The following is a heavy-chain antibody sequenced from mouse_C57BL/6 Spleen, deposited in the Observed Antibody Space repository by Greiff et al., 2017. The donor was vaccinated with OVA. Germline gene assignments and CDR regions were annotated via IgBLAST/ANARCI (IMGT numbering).Heavy chain of an antibody. CDR3: ARRGVVADYFDY. Sequence: VESGGDLVKPGGSLKLSCAASGFTFSSYGMSWVRQTPDKRLEWVATISSGGSYTYYPDSVKGRFTISRDNAKNTLYLQMSSLKSEDTAMYYCARRGVVADYFDYWGQGTTLTVSS. D-gene: IGHD1-1*01. CDR2: ISSGGSYT. CDR1: GFTFSSYG. V-gene: IGHV5-6*02. J-gene: IGHJ2*01.